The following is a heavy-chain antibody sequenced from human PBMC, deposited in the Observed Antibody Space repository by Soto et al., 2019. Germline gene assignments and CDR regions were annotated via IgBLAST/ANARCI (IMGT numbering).Heavy chain of an antibody. J-gene: IGHJ6*02. CDR2: IYYSGST. Sequence: SETLSLTCTVSGGSISSSSYYWGWIRQPPGKGLEWIGSIYYSGSTYYNPSLKSRVTISVDTSKSQFSLQLKSVTAADTALYYCARFSGSYYYAMDVWGQGSTVTVSS. CDR3: ARFSGSYYYAMDV. CDR1: GGSISSSSYY. D-gene: IGHD6-19*01. V-gene: IGHV4-39*01.